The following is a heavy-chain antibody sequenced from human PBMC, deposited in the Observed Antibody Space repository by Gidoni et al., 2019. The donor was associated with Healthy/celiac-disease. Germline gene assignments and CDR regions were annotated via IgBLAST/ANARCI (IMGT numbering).Heavy chain of an antibody. CDR2: INAGNGNT. J-gene: IGHJ5*02. D-gene: IGHD2-2*02. CDR1: GYTFTSYA. Sequence: QVQLVQSGAEVKKPGASVKVSCKASGYTFTSYAMHWVRQAPGQRLEWMGGINAGNGNTKYSQKFQGRVTITRDTSASTAYMELSSLRSEDTAVYYCARDRVVPAAIPINWFDPWGQGTLVTVSS. CDR3: ARDRVVPAAIPINWFDP. V-gene: IGHV1-3*01.